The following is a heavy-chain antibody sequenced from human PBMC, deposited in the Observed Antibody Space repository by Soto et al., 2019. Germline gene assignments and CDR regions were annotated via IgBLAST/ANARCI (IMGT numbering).Heavy chain of an antibody. D-gene: IGHD6-19*01. Sequence: GGSLRLSCAASGFTFSSYAMSWVRQAPGKGLEWVSAISGSGGSKYYADSVEGRFNIARDNSKNTLYLQMNRLRAEDTAVYYCVKVVPGIAVAGTWHFTKNDNDYWGQGTLVTVSS. CDR1: GFTFSSYA. V-gene: IGHV3-23*01. CDR2: ISGSGGSK. J-gene: IGHJ4*02. CDR3: VKVVPGIAVAGTWHFTKNDNDY.